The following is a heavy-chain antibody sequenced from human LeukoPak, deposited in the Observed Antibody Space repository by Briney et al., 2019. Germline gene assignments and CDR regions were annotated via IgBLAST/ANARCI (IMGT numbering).Heavy chain of an antibody. CDR3: ARGWIVGATRGDY. J-gene: IGHJ4*02. CDR2: IKQDGSEK. D-gene: IGHD1-26*01. V-gene: IGHV3-7*03. Sequence: GGSLRLSCAASGFTFSSYWMSWVRQAPGKGLEWVANIKQDGSEKYYVDSVKGRFTISRDNAKSTLYLQMNSLRVEDTAFYYCARGWIVGATRGDYWGQGTLVTVSS. CDR1: GFTFSSYW.